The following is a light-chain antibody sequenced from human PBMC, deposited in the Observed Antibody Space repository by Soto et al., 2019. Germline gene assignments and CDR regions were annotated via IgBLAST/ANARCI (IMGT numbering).Light chain of an antibody. CDR1: SSDIGGYNY. J-gene: IGLJ1*01. CDR3: TSYTSSTTPYV. Sequence: QSVLTQPASVSGSPGQSITISCTGTSSDIGGYNYVSWYQHHPGRAPKLLIYDVSNRPSGISDRFSGSKSANTAPLTISGLQAEDEADYYCTSYTSSTTPYVFGTGTKSPS. CDR2: DVS. V-gene: IGLV2-14*01.